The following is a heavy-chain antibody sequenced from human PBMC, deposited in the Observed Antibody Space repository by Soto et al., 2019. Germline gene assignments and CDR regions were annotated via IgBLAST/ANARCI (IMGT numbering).Heavy chain of an antibody. J-gene: IGHJ3*02. V-gene: IGHV4-4*07. CDR2: IKPSGST. CDR1: GGSINTFY. CDR3: ARGGSSDWQVALDI. D-gene: IGHD6-19*01. Sequence: SETLSLTCTVSGGSINTFYWSWVRQPAGKGLEWIGQIKPSGSTNYNPSLRSRVSISVDMSKNQFSLRLTSVTAADTAVYYCARGGSSDWQVALDIWGQGTMVTVSS.